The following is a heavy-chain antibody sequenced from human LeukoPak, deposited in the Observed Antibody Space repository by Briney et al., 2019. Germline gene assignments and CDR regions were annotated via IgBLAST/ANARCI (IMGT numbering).Heavy chain of an antibody. J-gene: IGHJ4*02. V-gene: IGHV3-66*01. D-gene: IGHD4-17*01. Sequence: GGSLRLSCAASGFTVSSNYMSWVRQAPGKGLEWVSVIYSGGSTYYADSVKGRFTISRDNTKNTLYLQMNSLRAEDTAVYYCAREQLIGAYGAWGQGTLVTVSS. CDR1: GFTVSSNY. CDR3: AREQLIGAYGA. CDR2: IYSGGST.